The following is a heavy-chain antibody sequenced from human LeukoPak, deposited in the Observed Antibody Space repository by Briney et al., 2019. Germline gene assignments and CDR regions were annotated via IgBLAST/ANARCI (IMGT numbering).Heavy chain of an antibody. J-gene: IGHJ4*02. CDR3: ARLLVLVDGTRSRDVPFDS. CDR1: GASITNTYYY. D-gene: IGHD2-15*01. CDR2: ISYNGLT. Sequence: PSETLSLTCTVSGASITNTYYYWAWIRQPPGNGLKWVGTISYNGLTYYNPSLKSRVTISIDTSKNQFSLKLTSVTATDTAVYYCARLLVLVDGTRSRDVPFDSWGQGTLVTVSS. V-gene: IGHV4-39*01.